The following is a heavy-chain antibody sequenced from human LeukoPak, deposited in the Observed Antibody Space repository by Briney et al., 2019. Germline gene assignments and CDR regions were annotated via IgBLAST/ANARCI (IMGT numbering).Heavy chain of an antibody. CDR3: ARDLRFSDFWSGTIDY. V-gene: IGHV1-2*02. J-gene: IGHJ4*02. CDR1: GYTFTGYY. CDR2: INPNSGGT. D-gene: IGHD3-3*01. Sequence: ASVKVSCKASGYTFTGYYMHWVRQAPGQGLEWMGWINPNSGGTNYAQKFQGRVTMTRDTSISTAYTELSRLRSDDTAVYYCARDLRFSDFWSGTIDYWGQGTLVTVSS.